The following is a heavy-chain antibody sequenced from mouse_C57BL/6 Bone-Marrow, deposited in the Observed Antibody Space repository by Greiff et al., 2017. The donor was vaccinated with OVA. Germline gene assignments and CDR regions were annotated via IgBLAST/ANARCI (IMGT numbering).Heavy chain of an antibody. CDR3: AREVWLRRAHFTY. V-gene: IGHV1-26*01. CDR1: GYTFTDYY. CDR2: INPNNGGT. J-gene: IGHJ3*01. D-gene: IGHD2-2*01. Sequence: EVQLQQSGPELVKPGASVKISCKASGYTFTDYYMNWVKQSHGKSLEWIGDINPNNGGTSYNQKFKGKATLTVDKSSSTAYMELRSLTSEDSAVYYCAREVWLRRAHFTYWGQGTLVTVSA.